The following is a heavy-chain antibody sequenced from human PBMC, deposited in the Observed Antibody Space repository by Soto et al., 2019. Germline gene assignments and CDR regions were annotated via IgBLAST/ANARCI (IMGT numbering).Heavy chain of an antibody. J-gene: IGHJ4*02. Sequence: ASVKVSCKASGYAFNIQGINWLRQAPGQGLEWMGWISGYNANTKYAQNLQGRVTMTTDTSTSTAYMELRSLRSDDTAVYHCARASTSGTYYFYYWGQGTLVTVSS. D-gene: IGHD1-26*01. CDR3: ARASTSGTYYFYY. V-gene: IGHV1-18*01. CDR1: GYAFNIQG. CDR2: ISGYNANT.